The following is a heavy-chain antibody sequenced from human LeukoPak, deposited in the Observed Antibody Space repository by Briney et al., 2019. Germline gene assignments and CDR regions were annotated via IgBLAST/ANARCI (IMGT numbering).Heavy chain of an antibody. V-gene: IGHV4-34*01. CDR1: GGSFSGYY. CDR3: ARKARWVKFDY. J-gene: IGHJ4*02. Sequence: PSETLSLTCAVYGGSFSGYYWSWIRQPPGKGLEWIGEINHSGSTNYNPSLKSRVTLSVDTSKNQFSLKLSSVTAADTAVYYCARKARWVKFDYWGQGTPVTVSS. D-gene: IGHD1-14*01. CDR2: INHSGST.